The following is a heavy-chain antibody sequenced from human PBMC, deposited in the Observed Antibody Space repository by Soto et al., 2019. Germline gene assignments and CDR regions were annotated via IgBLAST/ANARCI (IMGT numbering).Heavy chain of an antibody. CDR2: IYHSGST. V-gene: IGHV4-30-2*01. Sequence: PSETLSLTCAVSGGSISSGGYSWSWIRQPPGKGLEWIGYIYHSGSTYYNPSLKSRVTISVDRSKNQFSLKLSSVTAADTAVYYCAKGYCSSTSCYNYFDYWGQGTLVTVSS. J-gene: IGHJ4*02. CDR3: AKGYCSSTSCYNYFDY. CDR1: GGSISSGGYS. D-gene: IGHD2-2*02.